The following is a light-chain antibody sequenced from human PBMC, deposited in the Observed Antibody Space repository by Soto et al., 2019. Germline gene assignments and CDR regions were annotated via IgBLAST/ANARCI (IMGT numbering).Light chain of an antibody. V-gene: IGLV2-8*01. CDR1: SSDVGAYDY. CDR3: CSFASNSPLV. Sequence: QSALTQPPSASGSPGQSVTISCTGTSSDVGAYDYVCWYQQHPGKAPKLMIYEVNKRPSGVPDRFSGSKSGNTASLTVSGLQAGDEADYYCCSFASNSPLVFGGGTKLTVL. J-gene: IGLJ3*02. CDR2: EVN.